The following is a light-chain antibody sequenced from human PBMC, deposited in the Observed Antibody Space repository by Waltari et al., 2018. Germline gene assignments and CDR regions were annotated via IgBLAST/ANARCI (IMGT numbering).Light chain of an antibody. J-gene: IGKJ1*01. CDR2: AAS. Sequence: DIQMTQSPSSLSASVGDRVTITCRASQTISRYLNWYQQKPGKAPNLLIYAASSMQSGVPSRFSGSGSGRDLTLIITSLQPEDFATYYCQQSYSFTRTFGQGTKVEIK. V-gene: IGKV1-39*01. CDR3: QQSYSFTRT. CDR1: QTISRY.